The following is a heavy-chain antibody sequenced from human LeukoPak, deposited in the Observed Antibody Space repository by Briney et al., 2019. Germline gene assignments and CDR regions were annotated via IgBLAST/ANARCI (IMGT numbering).Heavy chain of an antibody. CDR2: INTNTGNP. V-gene: IGHV7-4-1*02. D-gene: IGHD1-1*01. Sequence: ASVKVSCKASGYTFTSYAMNWVRQAPGQGLEWMGWINTNTGNPTYAQGFTGRFVFSLDTSVSTAYLQISSLKAEDTAVYYCARVDKTTPWDDAFDIWGQGTMVTVSS. J-gene: IGHJ3*02. CDR1: GYTFTSYA. CDR3: ARVDKTTPWDDAFDI.